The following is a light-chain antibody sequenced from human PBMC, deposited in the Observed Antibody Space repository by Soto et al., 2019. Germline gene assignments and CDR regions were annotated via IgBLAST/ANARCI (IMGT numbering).Light chain of an antibody. CDR3: QSYDNNSHYV. CDR2: SDN. J-gene: IGLJ1*01. V-gene: IGLV1-40*01. Sequence: QSVLTQPPSVSGAPGQRVTISCTGSSSNIGAGYVVHWYQQLPGAAPKLLIFSDNNRPSGVPDRFSGSKSGTSASLAITGLRAEDEADYYCQSYDNNSHYVLGNGTKVT. CDR1: SSNIGAGYV.